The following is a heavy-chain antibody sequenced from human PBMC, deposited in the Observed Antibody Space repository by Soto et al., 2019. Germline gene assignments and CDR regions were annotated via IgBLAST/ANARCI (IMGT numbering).Heavy chain of an antibody. J-gene: IGHJ4*02. V-gene: IGHV3-23*01. CDR2: ISGSGGST. D-gene: IGHD6-19*01. CDR1: GFTFSSYA. CDR3: AKSRRSGWYPIPYFDY. Sequence: GGSLRLSCAASGFTFSSYAMSWVRQAPGKGLEWVSAISGSGGSTYYADSVKGRFTISRDNSKNTLYLQMNSLRAEDTAVYYCAKSRRSGWYPIPYFDYWGQGALVTVSS.